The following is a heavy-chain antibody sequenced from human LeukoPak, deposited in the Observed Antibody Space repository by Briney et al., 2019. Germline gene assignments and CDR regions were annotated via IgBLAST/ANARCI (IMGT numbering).Heavy chain of an antibody. CDR3: ARGANLLGIEEAGVFDS. CDR2: INPNSDGT. D-gene: IGHD6-13*01. J-gene: IGHJ4*02. Sequence: ASVKVSCKASGYTFTGYYMHWVRQAPGQGLEWMGWINPNSDGTNYAQKFQGRVTMTRDTSISTAYMELSRLRSDDTAVYYCARGANLLGIEEAGVFDSGGKGTLVTV. CDR1: GYTFTGYY. V-gene: IGHV1-2*02.